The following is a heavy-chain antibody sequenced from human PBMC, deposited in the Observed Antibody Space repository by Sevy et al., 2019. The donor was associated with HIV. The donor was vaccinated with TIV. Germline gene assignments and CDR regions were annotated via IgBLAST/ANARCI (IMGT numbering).Heavy chain of an antibody. CDR2: ISYNGHI. J-gene: IGHJ4*02. Sequence: SETLSLTCTVSGGSINSLYWNWIRQPPGKGLEWIANISYNGHINYNPSLKSRVTLSLDTSKNQFSLRLSSVTAADTAMYYCAGENAWGRGYSWGQGTLVTVSS. D-gene: IGHD1-26*01. V-gene: IGHV4-59*08. CDR1: GGSINSLY. CDR3: AGENAWGRGYS.